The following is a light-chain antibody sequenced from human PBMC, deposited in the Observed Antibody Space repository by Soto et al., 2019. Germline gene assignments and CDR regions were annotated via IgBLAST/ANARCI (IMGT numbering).Light chain of an antibody. J-gene: IGKJ1*01. CDR1: QSVSGN. Sequence: EIVLTQSQATLSESPGERATLSCRASQSVSGNLAWYQQKPGQAPRLLIYGASTRATGIPARFSGSGSGTEFTLTISSLQSEDFAVYYCQQYNNWPLFGQGTKVDIK. CDR2: GAS. CDR3: QQYNNWPL. V-gene: IGKV3-15*01.